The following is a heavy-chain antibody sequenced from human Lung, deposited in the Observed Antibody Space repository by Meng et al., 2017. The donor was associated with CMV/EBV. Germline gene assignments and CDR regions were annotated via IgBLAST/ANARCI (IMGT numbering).Heavy chain of an antibody. D-gene: IGHD2-2*01. CDR2: ISPNSGGT. CDR3: ARDFVVLPAATYFDY. V-gene: IGHV1-2*02. Sequence: ASVXVSXKASGYSFTAYYIHWVRQAPGQGLEWMGWISPNSGGTNYAQRFQGRVTLTRDTSISTVYMELRRLTSDDTAVYFCARDFVVLPAATYFDYWGQGTLVTVSS. J-gene: IGHJ4*02. CDR1: GYSFTAYY.